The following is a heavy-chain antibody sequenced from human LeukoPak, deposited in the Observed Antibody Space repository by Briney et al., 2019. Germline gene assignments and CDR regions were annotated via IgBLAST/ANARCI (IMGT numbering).Heavy chain of an antibody. V-gene: IGHV1-2*02. CDR2: INPNSGGT. CDR3: AREGNVFGVAKNWFDP. J-gene: IGHJ5*02. D-gene: IGHD3-3*01. Sequence: GASVKVSCKASGYTFTGYYMHWVRQAPGQGLEWMGWINPNSGGTNYAQKFQGRVTMTRDTSISTAYMELSRLRSDDTAVYYCAREGNVFGVAKNWFDPWGQGTLVTVSS. CDR1: GYTFTGYY.